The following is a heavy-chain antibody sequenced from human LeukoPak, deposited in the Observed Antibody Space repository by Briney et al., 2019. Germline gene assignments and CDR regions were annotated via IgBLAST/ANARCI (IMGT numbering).Heavy chain of an antibody. Sequence: SETLSLTCTVSGVSISSGGYYWSWIRQHPGKGLEWIGYIYYSGSTYYNPSLKSRVTISVDTSKNQFSLKLSSVTAADTAVYYCASASSITIFGVAWPNYYYYGMDVWGQGTTVTVSS. CDR3: ASASSITIFGVAWPNYYYYGMDV. D-gene: IGHD3-3*01. J-gene: IGHJ6*02. CDR2: IYYSGST. CDR1: GVSISSGGYY. V-gene: IGHV4-31*03.